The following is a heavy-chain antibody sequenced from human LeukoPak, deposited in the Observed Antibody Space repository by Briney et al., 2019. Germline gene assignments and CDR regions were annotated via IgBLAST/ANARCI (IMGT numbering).Heavy chain of an antibody. J-gene: IGHJ4*02. CDR1: GGSVSNGYYY. CDR2: IYYSGST. CDR3: ARGSGSSGWYYFDY. Sequence: SETLSLTCTVSGGSVSNGYYYWSWIRQPPGKGLEWIGYIYYSGSTNYNPSLKSRVTISVDTSKNQFSLKLSSVTAADTAVYYCARGSGSSGWYYFDYWGQGTLVTVSS. V-gene: IGHV4-61*01. D-gene: IGHD6-19*01.